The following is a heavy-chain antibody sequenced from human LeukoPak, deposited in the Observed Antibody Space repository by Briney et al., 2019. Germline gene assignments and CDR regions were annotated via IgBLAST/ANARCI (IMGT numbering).Heavy chain of an antibody. CDR3: AREAVPLRFLEN. V-gene: IGHV1-2*02. CDR1: GYTFTGYY. D-gene: IGHD3-3*01. J-gene: IGHJ4*02. CDR2: INPNSGGT. Sequence: ASVKVSCKASGYTFTGYYMHWVRQAPGQGLEWMGWINPNSGGTNYAQKFQGRVTMTRDTSISTAYMELSRLRSDDTAVYYCAREAVPLRFLENWGQGTLVTVSS.